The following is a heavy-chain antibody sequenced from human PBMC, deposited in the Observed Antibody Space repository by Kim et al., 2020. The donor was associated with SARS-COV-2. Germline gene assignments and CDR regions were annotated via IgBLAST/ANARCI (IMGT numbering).Heavy chain of an antibody. CDR1: GYTFTSYG. Sequence: ASVKVSCKASGYTFTSYGISWVRQAPGQGLEWMGWISAYNGNTNYAQKLQGRVTMTTDTSTSTAYMELRSLRSDDTAVYYCARDQGIMIVVAAALHDAFDIWGQGTMVTVSS. CDR3: ARDQGIMIVVAAALHDAFDI. V-gene: IGHV1-18*01. CDR2: ISAYNGNT. J-gene: IGHJ3*02. D-gene: IGHD3-22*01.